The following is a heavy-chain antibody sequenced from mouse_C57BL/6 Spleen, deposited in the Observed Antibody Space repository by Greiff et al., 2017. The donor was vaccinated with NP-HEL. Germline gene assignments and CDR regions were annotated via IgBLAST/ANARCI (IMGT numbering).Heavy chain of an antibody. CDR2: IDPSDSET. V-gene: IGHV1-52*01. D-gene: IGHD2-3*01. CDR3: ARGDGYFYSFDY. Sequence: VQLQQPGAELVRPGSSVKLSCKASGYTFTSYWMHWVKQRPIQGLEWIGNIDPSDSETHYNQKFKDKATLTVDKSSSTAYMQLSSLTSEDSAVYYCARGDGYFYSFDYWGQGTTLTVSS. J-gene: IGHJ2*01. CDR1: GYTFTSYW.